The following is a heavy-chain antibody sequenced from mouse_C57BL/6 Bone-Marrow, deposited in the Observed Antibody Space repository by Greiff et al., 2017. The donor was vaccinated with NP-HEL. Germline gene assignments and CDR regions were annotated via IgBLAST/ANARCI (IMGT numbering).Heavy chain of an antibody. V-gene: IGHV5-6*01. CDR2: ISSGGSYT. Sequence: EVQLVESGGDLVKPGGSLKLSCAASGFTFSSYGMSWVRQTPDKRLEWVATISSGGSYTYYPDSVKGRFTISRDNAKNTLYLQMSSLKSEDTAMYYCARHPGDYFDYWGQGTTLTVSS. D-gene: IGHD4-1*01. J-gene: IGHJ2*01. CDR1: GFTFSSYG. CDR3: ARHPGDYFDY.